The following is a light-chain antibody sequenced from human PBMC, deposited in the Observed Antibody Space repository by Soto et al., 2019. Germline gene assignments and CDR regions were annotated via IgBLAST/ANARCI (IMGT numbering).Light chain of an antibody. Sequence: DIQMTQSPSTLSASVGDRVTITCWASQSVTNWLAWYQQKPGKAPNLLIYDASRLQSGIPSRFSGSGSGTEFTLTISSLQPDDFATYYCQQYTAYPYTFGRGTKLEIK. CDR2: DAS. CDR1: QSVTNW. J-gene: IGKJ2*01. CDR3: QQYTAYPYT. V-gene: IGKV1-5*01.